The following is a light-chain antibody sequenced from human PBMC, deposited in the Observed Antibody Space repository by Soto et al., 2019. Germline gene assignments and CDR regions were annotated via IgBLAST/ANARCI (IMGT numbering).Light chain of an antibody. CDR3: QQFNSYPVT. Sequence: AIQVTQSPSSLSASVGDRVTITCLASQDIRGALAWYQQKPRKPPKLLIYDVSTLENGVPSRFSGDSSGTQFTLTISGLQPEDFGTYYCQQFNSYPVTFGHGTRLDIK. J-gene: IGKJ5*01. CDR2: DVS. V-gene: IGKV1-13*02. CDR1: QDIRGA.